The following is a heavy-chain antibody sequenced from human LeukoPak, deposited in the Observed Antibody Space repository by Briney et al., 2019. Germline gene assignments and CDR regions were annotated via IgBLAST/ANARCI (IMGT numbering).Heavy chain of an antibody. CDR1: GYTFTTYY. CDR2: INPSGGST. CDR3: ARDLGDILTGYTFLD. Sequence: ASVKVSCKASGYTFTTYYMHWVRQAPGQGLEWMGIINPSGGSTSYAQKFQGRVTMTRDTSISTAYMELSRLRSDDTAVYYCARDLGDILTGYTFLDWGQGTLVTVSS. V-gene: IGHV1-46*01. J-gene: IGHJ4*02. D-gene: IGHD3-9*01.